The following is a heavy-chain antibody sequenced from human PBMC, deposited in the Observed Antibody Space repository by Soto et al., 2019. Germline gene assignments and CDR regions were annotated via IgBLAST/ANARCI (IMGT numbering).Heavy chain of an antibody. CDR3: ARDELGMDI. V-gene: IGHV4-59*01. CDR1: GGSISSYY. Sequence: LSLTCTVSGGSISSYYWSWIRPPPGKGLEWIGYIYYSGSTNYNPSLKSRVTISVDTSKNQFSLKLSSVTAADTAVFDCARDELGMDIWGQGTMVTVSS. J-gene: IGHJ3*02. D-gene: IGHD7-27*01. CDR2: IYYSGST.